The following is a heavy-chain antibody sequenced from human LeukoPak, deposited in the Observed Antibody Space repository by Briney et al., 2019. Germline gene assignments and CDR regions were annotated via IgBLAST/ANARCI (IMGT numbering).Heavy chain of an antibody. CDR3: AKSHVTIFGVITHDAFDI. J-gene: IGHJ3*02. D-gene: IGHD3-3*01. Sequence: GGSLRLSCAASEFTVSDNYMAWVRQAPGRGLQWVSILYSASRTYSADSVKGRFTISRDNSKNTVYLHMSSLRAEDTAVYYCAKSHVTIFGVITHDAFDIWGPRTMVTVSS. CDR2: LYSASRT. CDR1: EFTVSDNY. V-gene: IGHV3-66*01.